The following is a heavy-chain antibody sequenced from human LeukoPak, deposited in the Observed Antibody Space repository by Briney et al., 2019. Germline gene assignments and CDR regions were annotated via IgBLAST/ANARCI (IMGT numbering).Heavy chain of an antibody. CDR2: ISSSGSTI. V-gene: IGHV3-11*04. D-gene: IGHD2-2*01. J-gene: IGHJ4*02. CDR3: ARDKARNIVVVPAAPY. CDR1: GFTFSDYY. Sequence: PGGSLRLSCAASGFTFSDYYMSWIRQAPGKGLEWVSYISSSGSTIYYADSVKGRFTISRDNAKNSLYLQMNSLRAEDTAAYYCARDKARNIVVVPAAPYWGQGTLVTVSS.